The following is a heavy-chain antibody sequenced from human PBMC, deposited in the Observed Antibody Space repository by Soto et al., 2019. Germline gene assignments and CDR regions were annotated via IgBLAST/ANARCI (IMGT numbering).Heavy chain of an antibody. CDR3: ARRAFGSSRSFDI. V-gene: IGHV3-23*01. J-gene: IGHJ3*02. CDR1: GFAFSSHP. Sequence: GGSLRLSCAASGFAFSSHPMSWVRQAPERGLEWVSGISDSGGLTYNADSVKGRFTISRDNSKNTLYLQMNSLRAEDTALYYCARRAFGSSRSFDIWGQGTMVTVS. CDR2: ISDSGGLT. D-gene: IGHD6-6*01.